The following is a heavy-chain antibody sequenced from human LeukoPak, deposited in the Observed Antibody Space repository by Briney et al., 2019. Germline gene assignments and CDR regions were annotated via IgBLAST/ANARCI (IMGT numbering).Heavy chain of an antibody. Sequence: GGSLRLSCAASGFTFNSYSMNWVRQAPGKGLEWVSYISSSSNIIYYADSVKGRFTISRDNAKNSLYLQMNSLRAEDTAVYYCAELGITMIGGVWGKGTTVTISS. D-gene: IGHD3-10*02. CDR2: ISSSSNII. J-gene: IGHJ6*04. CDR3: AELGITMIGGV. V-gene: IGHV3-48*01. CDR1: GFTFNSYS.